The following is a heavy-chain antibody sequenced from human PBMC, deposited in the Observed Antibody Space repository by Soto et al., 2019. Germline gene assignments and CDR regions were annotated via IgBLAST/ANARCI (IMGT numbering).Heavy chain of an antibody. Sequence: ESGGGVVQPGRSLRLSCAASGFTFSSYGMHWVRQAPGKGLEWVAVISYDGSNKYYADSVKGRFTISRDNSKNTLYLQMNSLRAEDTAVYYCAKDKEGATLSRREYYYYGMDVWGQGTTVTVSS. CDR3: AKDKEGATLSRREYYYYGMDV. CDR1: GFTFSSYG. J-gene: IGHJ6*02. V-gene: IGHV3-30*18. D-gene: IGHD1-26*01. CDR2: ISYDGSNK.